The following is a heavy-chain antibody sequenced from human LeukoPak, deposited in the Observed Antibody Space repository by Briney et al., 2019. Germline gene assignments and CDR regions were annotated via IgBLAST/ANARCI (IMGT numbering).Heavy chain of an antibody. Sequence: GGSLRLSCAASGFTFSSYAMSWVRQAPGKGLEWVSAISGSGGSTYYADSVKGRFTISRDNSKNTLYLQTNSLRAEDTAVYYCAKDFYYDSSGPYYFDYWGQGTLVTVSS. J-gene: IGHJ4*02. V-gene: IGHV3-23*01. CDR2: ISGSGGST. D-gene: IGHD3-22*01. CDR3: AKDFYYDSSGPYYFDY. CDR1: GFTFSSYA.